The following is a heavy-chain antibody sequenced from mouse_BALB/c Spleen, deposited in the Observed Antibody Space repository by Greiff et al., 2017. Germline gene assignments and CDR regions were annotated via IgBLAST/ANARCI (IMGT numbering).Heavy chain of an antibody. Sequence: EVKLMESGGGLVQPGGSRKLSCAASGFTFSSFGMHWVRQAPEKGLEWVAYISSGSSTIYYADTVKGRFTISRDNPKNTLFLQMTSLRSEDTAMYYCATNYYGSSYAVNYWGQGTTLTVSS. J-gene: IGHJ2*01. CDR1: GFTFSSFG. V-gene: IGHV5-17*02. CDR2: ISSGSSTI. D-gene: IGHD1-1*01. CDR3: ATNYYGSSYAVNY.